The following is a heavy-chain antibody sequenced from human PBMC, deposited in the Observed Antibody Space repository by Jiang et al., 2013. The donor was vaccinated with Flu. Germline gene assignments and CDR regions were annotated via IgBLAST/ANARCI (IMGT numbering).Heavy chain of an antibody. CDR3: ARAPGDRYCSTTGCYSAIYYFDY. CDR2: IDYSGST. D-gene: IGHD2-2*02. CDR1: GVSTSSGTYF. J-gene: IGHJ4*02. V-gene: IGHV4-61*01. Sequence: GPGLVKPSETLSLNCTVSGVSTSSGTYFWNWIRQHPGKGLEWIGYIDYSGSTNYNPSLKSRVTISVDTSKNQFSLNLSSVTAADTAVYYCARAPGDRYCSTTGCYSAIYYFDYWGQGTLVTVSS.